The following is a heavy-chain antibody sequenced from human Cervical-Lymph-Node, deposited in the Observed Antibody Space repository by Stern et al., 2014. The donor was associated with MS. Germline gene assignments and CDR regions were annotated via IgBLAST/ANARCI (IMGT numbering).Heavy chain of an antibody. D-gene: IGHD5-24*01. CDR1: GGSISSGSYY. J-gene: IGHJ4*02. Sequence: QVQLQESGPGLVKPSQTLSLTCTVSGGSISSGSYYWSWIRQPAGKGLEWIGRIYTSGSTNYNPSLKSRVTISVDTSKNQFSPKMSSVTAADTAVYYCARDRRWLLDYWGQGTLVTVSS. V-gene: IGHV4-61*02. CDR2: IYTSGST. CDR3: ARDRRWLLDY.